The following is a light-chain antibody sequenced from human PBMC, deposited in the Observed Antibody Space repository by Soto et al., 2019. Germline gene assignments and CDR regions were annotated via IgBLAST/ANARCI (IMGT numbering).Light chain of an antibody. J-gene: IGLJ3*02. CDR1: SSDVGSYNF. V-gene: IGLV2-23*02. CDR3: CSYAGNSGV. CDR2: EVS. Sequence: QSALTQPASVSGSPGQSIIISCTGTSSDVGSYNFVSWYQQHPGKAPKLMIYEVSKRPSGVSNRFSRSKSGNTASLTISGLQPEDEADYYCCSYAGNSGVFGGGTKVTVL.